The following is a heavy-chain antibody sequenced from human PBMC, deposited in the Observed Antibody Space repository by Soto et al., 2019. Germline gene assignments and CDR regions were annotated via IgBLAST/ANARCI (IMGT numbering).Heavy chain of an antibody. Sequence: GASVKVTCKASGYTFTRYYMNWVRQAPGQGLEWMGWINPNSGGTNYAQKFQGWVTMTRDTSISTAYMELSRLRSDDTAMYYCARDARGDEAPMDYWGQGTLVTVSS. CDR1: GYTFTRYY. CDR3: ARDARGDEAPMDY. J-gene: IGHJ4*02. D-gene: IGHD3-10*01. V-gene: IGHV1-2*04. CDR2: INPNSGGT.